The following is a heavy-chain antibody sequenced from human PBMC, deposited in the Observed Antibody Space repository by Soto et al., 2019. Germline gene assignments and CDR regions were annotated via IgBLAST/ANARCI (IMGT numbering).Heavy chain of an antibody. CDR3: AKDLYGDYFFDS. CDR2: ISGSATST. CDR1: GFTFSTYA. J-gene: IGHJ4*02. V-gene: IGHV3-23*01. Sequence: GGSLRLSCAASGFTFSTYALTWVRQAPGKGLEWVSAISGSATSTYYADSVKGRFTISRDNSKNTLYLQMNSLRAEDTAVYYCAKDLYGDYFFDSWGQGTLVTVSS. D-gene: IGHD4-17*01.